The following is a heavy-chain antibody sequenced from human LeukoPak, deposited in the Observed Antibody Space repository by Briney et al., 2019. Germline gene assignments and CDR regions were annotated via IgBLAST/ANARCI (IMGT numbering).Heavy chain of an antibody. V-gene: IGHV4-30-4*01. CDR1: GGSISSGDYY. Sequence: SQTLSLTCTVSGGSISSGDYYWSWIRQPPGKGLEWIGYIYYSGSTYYNPSLKSRVTMSVDTSKNQFSLKLSSVTAADTAVYYCARVLPMTTVTTGAFDIWGQGTMVTVSS. CDR3: ARVLPMTTVTTGAFDI. CDR2: IYYSGST. D-gene: IGHD4-11*01. J-gene: IGHJ3*02.